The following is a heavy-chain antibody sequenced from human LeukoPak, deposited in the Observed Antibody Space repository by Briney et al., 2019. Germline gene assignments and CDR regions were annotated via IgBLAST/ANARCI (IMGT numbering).Heavy chain of an antibody. Sequence: ASVKVSCKASGYTFTSYAMNWVRQAPGQGLEWMGWISAYSGNTNYAQKFQGRVTMTTDTSTSTVYMELRSLRSDDTAVYYYARDAEARYSSGWNQFDYWGQGTLVTVSS. D-gene: IGHD6-19*01. CDR2: ISAYSGNT. V-gene: IGHV1-18*01. CDR1: GYTFTSYA. CDR3: ARDAEARYSSGWNQFDY. J-gene: IGHJ4*02.